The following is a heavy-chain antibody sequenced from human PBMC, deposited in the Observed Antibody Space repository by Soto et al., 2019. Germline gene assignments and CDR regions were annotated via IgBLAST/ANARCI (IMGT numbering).Heavy chain of an antibody. J-gene: IGHJ6*02. CDR2: ISSSGSTI. D-gene: IGHD5-18*01. V-gene: IGHV3-48*03. CDR3: ASGGRGYSPGV. CDR1: GFTFSSYE. Sequence: PGGSLRLSGAASGFTFSSYEMNWFRQAPGKGLELVSYISSSGSTIYYADSLKGRFTISRDNAKNSLYLQMNILRAEDTAVYYCASGGRGYSPGVWGQGTTVTVSS.